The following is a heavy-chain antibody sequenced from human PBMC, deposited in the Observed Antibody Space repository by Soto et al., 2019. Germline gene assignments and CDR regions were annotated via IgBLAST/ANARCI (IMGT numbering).Heavy chain of an antibody. D-gene: IGHD2-15*01. CDR2: IYYSGST. CDR1: GGSISSGGYY. Sequence: SETLSLTCTVSGGSISSGGYYWSWIRQHPGKGLEWIGYIYYSGSTYYNPSLKSRVTISVDTSKNLFSLKLSSVTAADTAVYYCARDYCSGGSCYSFPRAFDIWGQGTMVTVSS. J-gene: IGHJ3*02. CDR3: ARDYCSGGSCYSFPRAFDI. V-gene: IGHV4-31*03.